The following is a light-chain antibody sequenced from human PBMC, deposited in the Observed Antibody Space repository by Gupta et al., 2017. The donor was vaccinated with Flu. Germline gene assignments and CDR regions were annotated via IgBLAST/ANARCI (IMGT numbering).Light chain of an antibody. CDR3: NSRDSSGNHYV. Sequence: SSELTQDPAVSVALGQTVRITCQGDSLRSSYASWYQQKPGQAPVVVIYAKNNRPSGIPDRFSGSSSGDTASLTITRAQAEDEADYYCNSRDSSGNHYVFGTGTKVTVL. CDR1: SLRSSY. J-gene: IGLJ1*01. V-gene: IGLV3-19*01. CDR2: AKN.